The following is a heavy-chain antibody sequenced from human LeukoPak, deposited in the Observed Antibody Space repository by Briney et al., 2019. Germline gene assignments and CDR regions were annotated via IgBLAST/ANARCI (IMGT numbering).Heavy chain of an antibody. CDR3: ATRDQSRTYLAPPDF. J-gene: IGHJ4*02. D-gene: IGHD5-24*01. Sequence: SETLSLTCAVYGVSISSDNWWTWVRQPPGKGLEWIEETHRSGDTKYNPSLNGRVTISMDTSKNQLSLNLNSVAAADTAIYYCATRDQSRTYLAPPDFWGQGTLVTVSS. CDR2: THRSGDT. V-gene: IGHV4-4*02. CDR1: GVSISSDNW.